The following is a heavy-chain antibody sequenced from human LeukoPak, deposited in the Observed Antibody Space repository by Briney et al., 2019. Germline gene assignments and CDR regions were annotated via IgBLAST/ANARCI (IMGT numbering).Heavy chain of an antibody. CDR3: ARQEYCSGGSCYTWFDP. Sequence: GESLKISCKRSGYSINNYWIGWVRQMPGKGLEWMGIIYPADSDIRYSPSFQGQVTISADKSISSAYLQWSSLKASDTAMYYCARQEYCSGGSCYTWFDPWGQGTLVTVSS. D-gene: IGHD2-15*01. CDR1: GYSINNYW. CDR2: IYPADSDI. J-gene: IGHJ5*02. V-gene: IGHV5-51*01.